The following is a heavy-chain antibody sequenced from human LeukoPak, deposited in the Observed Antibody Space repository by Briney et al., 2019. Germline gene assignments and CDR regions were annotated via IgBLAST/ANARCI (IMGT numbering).Heavy chain of an antibody. CDR2: IHYSGNT. V-gene: IGHV4-39*01. CDR3: ARDFGDYRVDY. CDR1: GGSISSSNYY. D-gene: IGHD4-17*01. J-gene: IGHJ4*02. Sequence: PSETLSLTCTVSGGSISSSNYYWGWIRQPPGKGLEWIGTIHYSGNTYYNPSLKSRVAISVDTSENQFSLRLSSVTAADTAVYYCARDFGDYRVDYWGQGTLVTVSS.